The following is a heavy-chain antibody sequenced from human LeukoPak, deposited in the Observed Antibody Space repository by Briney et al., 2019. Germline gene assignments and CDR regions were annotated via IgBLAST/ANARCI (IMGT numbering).Heavy chain of an antibody. V-gene: IGHV4-39*01. Sequence: SETLSLTCTVSGGSISSSSYYWGWIRQPPGKGLEWIGSIYYSGSTYYNPSLKSRVTISVDTSKNQFSLKLSSVTAADTAVYYCARRPLQADVFDIWGQGTMVTVSS. CDR1: GGSISSSSYY. CDR2: IYYSGST. CDR3: ARRPLQADVFDI. J-gene: IGHJ3*02. D-gene: IGHD4-11*01.